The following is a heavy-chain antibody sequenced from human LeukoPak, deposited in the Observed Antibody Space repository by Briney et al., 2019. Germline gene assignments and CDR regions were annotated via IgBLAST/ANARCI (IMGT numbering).Heavy chain of an antibody. CDR2: IYSGGST. CDR1: GFTVSSNY. D-gene: IGHD3-10*01. CDR3: ARGWLGGGDAFDI. J-gene: IGHJ3*02. Sequence: GGSLRLSCAASGFTVSSNYMSWVRQAPGKGLEWVSVIYSGGSTYYADSVKGRFTISRDNSKNTLYLQMNSLRAEDTAVYYCARGWLGGGDAFDIWGQGTMVTVSS. V-gene: IGHV3-53*01.